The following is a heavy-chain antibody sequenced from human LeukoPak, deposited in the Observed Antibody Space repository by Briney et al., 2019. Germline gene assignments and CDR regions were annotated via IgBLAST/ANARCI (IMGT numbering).Heavy chain of an antibody. CDR1: GGSISSGSYY. V-gene: IGHV4-61*02. CDR2: IYTSGST. J-gene: IGHJ4*02. D-gene: IGHD4-23*01. CDR3: ATEDGGTHTTDY. Sequence: SQTLSLTCTVSGGSISSGSYYWSWIRQPAGKGLEWIGRIYTSGSTNYNPSLKSRVTISADTSRNQFSLEVRSVTAADTALYFCATEDGGTHTTDYWGQGILVTVSS.